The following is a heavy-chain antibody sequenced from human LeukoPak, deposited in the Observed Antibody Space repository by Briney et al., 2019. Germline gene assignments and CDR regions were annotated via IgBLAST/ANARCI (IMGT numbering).Heavy chain of an antibody. V-gene: IGHV4-30-4*01. Sequence: PSQTLSLTCTVSGGSISSGDYYWSWIRQPPGKGLEWIGYIYYSGSTYYNPSLKSRVTISVDTSKNQFSLKLSSVTAADTAVYYCARGGGRGTMVRGVIIFSWFDPWGRGTLVTVSS. CDR3: ARGGGRGTMVRGVIIFSWFDP. CDR1: GGSISSGDYY. D-gene: IGHD3-10*01. CDR2: IYYSGST. J-gene: IGHJ5*02.